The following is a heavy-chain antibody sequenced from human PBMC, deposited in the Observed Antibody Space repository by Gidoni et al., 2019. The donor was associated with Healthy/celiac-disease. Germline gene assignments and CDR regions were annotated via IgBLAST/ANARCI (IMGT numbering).Heavy chain of an antibody. V-gene: IGHV3-23*01. D-gene: IGHD3-22*01. CDR2: ISGSGGST. CDR1: GFTFSSYA. CDR3: AKAYYDSSGFTEYFQH. Sequence: EVQLLESGGGLVQPGGSLRLPCAASGFTFSSYAMSWVRQAPGKGLEWVSAISGSGGSTYYADSVKGRFTISRDNSKNTLYLQMNSLRAEDTAVYYCAKAYYDSSGFTEYFQHWGQGTLVTVSS. J-gene: IGHJ1*01.